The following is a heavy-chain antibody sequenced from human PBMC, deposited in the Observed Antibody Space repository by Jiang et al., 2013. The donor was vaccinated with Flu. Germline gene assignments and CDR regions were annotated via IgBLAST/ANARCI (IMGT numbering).Heavy chain of an antibody. D-gene: IGHD3-10*01. J-gene: IGHJ3*02. Sequence: VQLLESGGGVVQPGRSLRLSCAASGFTFSNSAMHWVRQAPGKGLEWVTSISYDGRNEYYADSVKGRFTISRDISGNTLHLQMNSLTTEDAAVYYCAREAYGSGGYSGGFDIWGQGTMVTVSS. CDR2: ISYDGRNE. V-gene: IGHV3-30*04. CDR3: AREAYGSGGYSGGFDI. CDR1: GFTFSNSA.